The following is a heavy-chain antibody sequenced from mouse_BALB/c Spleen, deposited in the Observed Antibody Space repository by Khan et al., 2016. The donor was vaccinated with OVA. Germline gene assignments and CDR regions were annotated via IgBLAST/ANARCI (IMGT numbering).Heavy chain of an antibody. Sequence: QVQLKQSGAELVRPGASVTLSCKASGYTFTDYELHWVKQTPVHGLEWTGAIDPEADFTAYNQKFKGKATLTADKSSSTAYMELRSLTSEDSAVYYWTSRVYGSSYGFAYWGQGNLVAVS. CDR1: GYTFTDYE. D-gene: IGHD1-1*01. J-gene: IGHJ3*01. CDR3: TSRVYGSSYGFAY. V-gene: IGHV1-15*01. CDR2: IDPEADFT.